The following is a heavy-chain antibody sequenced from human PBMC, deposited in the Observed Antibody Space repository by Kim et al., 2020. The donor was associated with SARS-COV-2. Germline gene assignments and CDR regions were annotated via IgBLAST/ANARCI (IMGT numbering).Heavy chain of an antibody. CDR3: ARDRRYCSSTSCYALLLYGMDV. CDR1: GFTFSSYG. J-gene: IGHJ6*02. Sequence: GGSLRLSCAASGFTFSSYGMHWVRQAPGKGLEWVAVISYDGSNKYYADSVKGRFTISRDNSKNTLYLQMNSLRAEDTAVYYCARDRRYCSSTSCYALLLYGMDVWGQGTTVTVSS. D-gene: IGHD2-2*01. V-gene: IGHV3-33*05. CDR2: ISYDGSNK.